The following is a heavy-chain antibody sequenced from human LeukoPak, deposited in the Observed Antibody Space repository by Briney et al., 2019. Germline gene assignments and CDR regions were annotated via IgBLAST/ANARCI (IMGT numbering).Heavy chain of an antibody. CDR3: ARVPGKWSFFDY. V-gene: IGHV1-2*06. CDR1: GYTFTSYD. CDR2: INPNSGGT. Sequence: ASVKVSCKASGYTFTSYDINWVRQAPGQGLEWMGRINPNSGGTNYAQKFQGRVTMTRDTSISTAYMELSRLRSDDTAVYYCARVPGKWSFFDYWGQGTLVTVSS. D-gene: IGHD2-15*01. J-gene: IGHJ4*02.